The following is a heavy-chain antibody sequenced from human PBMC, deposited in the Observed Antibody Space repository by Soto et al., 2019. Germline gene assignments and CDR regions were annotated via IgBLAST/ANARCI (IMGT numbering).Heavy chain of an antibody. V-gene: IGHV1-69*12. CDR3: AGDLPIAAAGTGVNWFDP. CDR2: IIPIFGTA. D-gene: IGHD6-13*01. Sequence: QVQLVQSGAEVKKPGSSVKVSCKASGGTFSSYAISWVRQAPGQGLEWMGGIIPIFGTANYAQKFQGRVTITADESTSPAYMELSSLSSEDTAVYYCAGDLPIAAAGTGVNWFDPWGQGTLVTVSS. J-gene: IGHJ5*02. CDR1: GGTFSSYA.